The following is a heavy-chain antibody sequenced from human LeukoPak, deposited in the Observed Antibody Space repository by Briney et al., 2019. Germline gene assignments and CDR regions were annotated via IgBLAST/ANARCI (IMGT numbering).Heavy chain of an antibody. CDR1: GYTFTSYD. V-gene: IGHV1-8*01. J-gene: IGHJ4*02. D-gene: IGHD6-13*01. Sequence: ASVKVSCKASGYTFTSYDINWVRQATGQGLEGMGGMNPNSGNTGYAQKFQGRVTMTRNTSISTAYMELSSLRSEDTAVYYCARGADSSSWYVGYWGQGTLVTVSS. CDR3: ARGADSSSWYVGY. CDR2: MNPNSGNT.